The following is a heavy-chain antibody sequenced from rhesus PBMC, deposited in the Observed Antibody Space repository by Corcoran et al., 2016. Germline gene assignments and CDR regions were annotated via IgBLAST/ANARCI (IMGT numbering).Heavy chain of an antibody. Sequence: QVQLQESGPGLVKPSETLSLTCAVSGYSISSGYYWSWFRQPPGKGLEWIGYITYSGSTSYNPSLKSRVTISRDTSKNQFSLKLSSVTAADTAVYYCARVMAAAGPGYWGQGVLVTVSS. J-gene: IGHJ4*01. CDR1: GYSISSGYY. CDR2: ITYSGST. V-gene: IGHV4-122*02. CDR3: ARVMAAAGPGY. D-gene: IGHD6S26*01.